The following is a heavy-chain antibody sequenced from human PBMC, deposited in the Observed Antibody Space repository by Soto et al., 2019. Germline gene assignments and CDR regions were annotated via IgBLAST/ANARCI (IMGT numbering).Heavy chain of an antibody. J-gene: IGHJ6*02. CDR1: GFTFSSYA. D-gene: IGHD6-6*01. CDR3: AKGCCPNTVRVYEYYGMDV. Sequence: GGSLRLSCAASGFTFSSYAMSWVRQAPGKGLEWVSAISGSGGSTYYADSVKGRFTISRDNSKNTLYLQMNSLRAEDTAVYYCAKGCCPNTVRVYEYYGMDVWGQGTTVTV. V-gene: IGHV3-23*01. CDR2: ISGSGGST.